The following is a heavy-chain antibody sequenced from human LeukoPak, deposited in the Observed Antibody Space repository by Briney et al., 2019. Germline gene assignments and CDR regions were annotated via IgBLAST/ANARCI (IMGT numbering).Heavy chain of an antibody. D-gene: IGHD6-19*01. V-gene: IGHV3-7*01. Sequence: GGSLRLSCAASGFTFSGYWMSWLRQAPGKGLEWVANIKQDGTEKYYVDSVRGRFIISRDNAKNSLYLQMNSLRAEDTAVYYCARDGSGWSVYWGQGTLVTVSS. J-gene: IGHJ4*02. CDR3: ARDGSGWSVY. CDR1: GFTFSGYW. CDR2: IKQDGTEK.